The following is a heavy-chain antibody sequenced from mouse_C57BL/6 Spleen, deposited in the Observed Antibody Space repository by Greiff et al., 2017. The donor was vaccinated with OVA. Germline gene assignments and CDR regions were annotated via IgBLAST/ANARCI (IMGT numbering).Heavy chain of an antibody. CDR2: IDPSDSYT. Sequence: QVQLQQPGAELVMPGASVKLSCKASGYTFTSYWMHWVKQRPGQGLEWIGEIDPSDSYTNYNQQFKGKSTLTVDKSSSTAYMQLSSLTSEDSAVYYCASSQYYGSSWWYFDVWGTGTTVTVSS. D-gene: IGHD1-1*01. V-gene: IGHV1-69*01. J-gene: IGHJ1*03. CDR1: GYTFTSYW. CDR3: ASSQYYGSSWWYFDV.